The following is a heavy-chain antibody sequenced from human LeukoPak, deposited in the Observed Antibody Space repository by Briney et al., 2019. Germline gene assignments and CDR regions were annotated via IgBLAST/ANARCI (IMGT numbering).Heavy chain of an antibody. D-gene: IGHD5-12*01. J-gene: IGHJ4*02. V-gene: IGHV3-30*18. Sequence: PGMSLRLSCAASGFTFFTYSMHWVRQAPGKGLEWLAVSSFDENNKYYADSVRGRFTISRDSSKNTVYLQMDSLRPEDTAIYYCAKDSYGGYNDFGIDSWGQGTLVSVPS. CDR1: GFTFFTYS. CDR3: AKDSYGGYNDFGIDS. CDR2: SSFDENNK.